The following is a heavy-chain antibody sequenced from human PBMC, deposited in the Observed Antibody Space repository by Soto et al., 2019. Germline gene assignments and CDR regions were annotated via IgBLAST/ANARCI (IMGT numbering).Heavy chain of an antibody. CDR2: IVVGNGNT. V-gene: IGHV1-58*01. Sequence: SGKVCCKACGFTVSDSAVKRVRQARGQPLEWIGYIVVGNGNTNFAQRFQERVTFSSDKSRGTAYMELRSLRSEDTAVYYCAATTHYDFWSGYFTGVAFDIWGQGTKVPVSS. CDR3: AATTHYDFWSGYFTGVAFDI. J-gene: IGHJ3*02. CDR1: GFTVSDSA. D-gene: IGHD3-3*01.